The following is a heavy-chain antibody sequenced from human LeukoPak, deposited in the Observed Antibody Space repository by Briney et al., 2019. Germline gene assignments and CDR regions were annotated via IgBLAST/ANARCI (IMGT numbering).Heavy chain of an antibody. J-gene: IGHJ4*02. Sequence: GASVKVSCKASGYTFTSYHMHWVRQAPGQGLEWMGKINLSGGSTTYAQKFQGRVTKTRDTSTSTVYMELSSLRSEDTAVYYCARDYVDDIPMIKDYWGQGTLVTVSS. D-gene: IGHD2-8*01. V-gene: IGHV1-46*01. CDR1: GYTFTSYH. CDR3: ARDYVDDIPMIKDY. CDR2: INLSGGST.